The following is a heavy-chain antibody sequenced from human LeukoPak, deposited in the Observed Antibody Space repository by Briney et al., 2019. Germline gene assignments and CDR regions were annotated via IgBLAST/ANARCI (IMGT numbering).Heavy chain of an antibody. J-gene: IGHJ4*02. CDR1: GGSISSYY. CDR3: ARSIAARRFFDY. V-gene: IGHV4-59*12. Sequence: SETLSLTCTVSGGSISSYYWSWIRQPPGKGLEWIGYIYYSGSTNYNPSLKSRVTISVDTSKNQFSLKLSSVTAADTAVYYCARSIAARRFFDYWGQGALVTVSS. D-gene: IGHD6-6*01. CDR2: IYYSGST.